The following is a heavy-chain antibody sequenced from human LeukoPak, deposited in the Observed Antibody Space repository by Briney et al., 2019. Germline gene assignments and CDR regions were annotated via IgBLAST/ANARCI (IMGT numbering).Heavy chain of an antibody. CDR1: GYTFTSYY. D-gene: IGHD5-24*01. CDR3: ARDLGWMATISSYFDY. V-gene: IGHV1-46*01. Sequence: GASVKVSCKASGYTFTSYYMHWVRQAPGQGLEWMGIINPSGGSTSYAQKFQGRVTMTRDMSTSTVYMELSSLRSEDTAVYYCARDLGWMATISSYFDYWGQGTLVTVSS. J-gene: IGHJ4*02. CDR2: INPSGGST.